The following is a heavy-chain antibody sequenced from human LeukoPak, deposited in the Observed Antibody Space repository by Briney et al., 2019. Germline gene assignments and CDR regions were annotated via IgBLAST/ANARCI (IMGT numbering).Heavy chain of an antibody. D-gene: IGHD6-13*01. Sequence: GGSLRLSCAASGFTFSSYEMNWVRQAPGKGLEWVSYISSSGSTIYYADSVKGRSTISRDNAKNSLYLQMNSLRAEDTAVYYCASAYSSSWLGDAFDIWGQGTMVTVSS. CDR2: ISSSGSTI. V-gene: IGHV3-48*03. CDR3: ASAYSSSWLGDAFDI. CDR1: GFTFSSYE. J-gene: IGHJ3*02.